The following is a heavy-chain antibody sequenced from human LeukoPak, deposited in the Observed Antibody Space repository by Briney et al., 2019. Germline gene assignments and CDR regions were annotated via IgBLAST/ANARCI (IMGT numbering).Heavy chain of an antibody. CDR1: EYYFSNHW. J-gene: IGHJ4*02. CDR3: ATHKSSRWYFDY. Sequence: GESLKISCTGSEYYFSNHWIAWVRQMPGKGLEWMGIIYPGDSDTRYSPSFDSQVTISADKSTNTAYLQWSVLKASDTATYYCATHKSSRWYFDYWGQGTLVTVSS. CDR2: IYPGDSDT. V-gene: IGHV5-51*01. D-gene: IGHD6-13*01.